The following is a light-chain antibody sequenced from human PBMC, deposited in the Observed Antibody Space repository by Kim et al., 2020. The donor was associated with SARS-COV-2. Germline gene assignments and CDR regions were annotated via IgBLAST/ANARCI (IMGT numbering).Light chain of an antibody. V-gene: IGLV1-44*01. CDR1: SSNIGSNT. CDR3: AAWDDSLDGWV. J-gene: IGLJ3*02. Sequence: QSVLTQPPSASGTPGQRVTISCYGSSSNIGSNTVNWYQQLPGTAPKLLIYSNNQRPSGVPDRFSGSKSGTSASLAISGLQSEDEAGYYCAAWDDSLDGWVFGGGTQLTVL. CDR2: SNN.